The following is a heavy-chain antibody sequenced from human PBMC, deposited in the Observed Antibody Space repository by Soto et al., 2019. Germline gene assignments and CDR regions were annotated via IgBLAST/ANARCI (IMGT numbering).Heavy chain of an antibody. V-gene: IGHV4-30-4*01. CDR1: GDSITDGDYY. CDR3: TRGIQEGFDP. Sequence: HVSLQESGPGLVTPSQTLSLSCTVSGDSITDGDYYWSWIRQPPGKDLEWIAYIYYNGIIHYNPSRKSRVTNSLDPSKNQFSLPMTSVTDADTAVYSCTRGIQEGFDPWCQGTLVTVSS. CDR2: IYYNGII. D-gene: IGHD5-18*01. J-gene: IGHJ5*02.